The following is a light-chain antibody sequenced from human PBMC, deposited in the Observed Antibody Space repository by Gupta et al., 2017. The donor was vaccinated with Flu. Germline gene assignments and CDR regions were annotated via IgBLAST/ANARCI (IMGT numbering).Light chain of an antibody. J-gene: IGLJ3*02. CDR3: VTWDDRLAGLV. V-gene: IGLV1-44*01. CDR2: TDN. CDR1: IGSNT. Sequence: IGSNTVNWYQQLPGTAPKLLIHTDNQRRSGVPDRFSGAKSGPSASLAISGIQSEDEADYYCVTWDDRLAGLVFGGGHKLTV.